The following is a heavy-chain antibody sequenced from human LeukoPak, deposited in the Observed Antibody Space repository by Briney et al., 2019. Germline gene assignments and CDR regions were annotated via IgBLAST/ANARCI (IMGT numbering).Heavy chain of an antibody. V-gene: IGHV4-34*01. J-gene: IGHJ3*02. Sequence: SETLSLTCAVYGGSFSGYYWSWIRQPPGKGLEWIGEINHSGSTNYNPFLKSRVTISVDTSKNQFSLKLSSVTAADTAVYYCARGFDSSGYRAFDMWGQGTMVTVSS. CDR3: ARGFDSSGYRAFDM. CDR1: GGSFSGYY. D-gene: IGHD3-22*01. CDR2: INHSGST.